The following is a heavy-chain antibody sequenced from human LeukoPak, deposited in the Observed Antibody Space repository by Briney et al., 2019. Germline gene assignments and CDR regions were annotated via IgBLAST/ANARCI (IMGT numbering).Heavy chain of an antibody. CDR3: ARDVPFNYGSGSYYNLYFDY. Sequence: SETLSLTCSLSGGSLSSSSYYWGWIRQPPGKGLEWIGSIYYSGSTYYNPSLKSRVTISVDTSKNQFSLKLSSVTAADTAVYYCARDVPFNYGSGSYYNLYFDYWGQGTLVTVSS. CDR2: IYYSGST. CDR1: GGSLSSSSYY. V-gene: IGHV4-39*07. J-gene: IGHJ4*02. D-gene: IGHD3-10*01.